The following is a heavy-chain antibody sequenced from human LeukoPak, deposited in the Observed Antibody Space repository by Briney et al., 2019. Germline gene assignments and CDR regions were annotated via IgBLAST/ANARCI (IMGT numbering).Heavy chain of an antibody. CDR3: VRAGDGNNANDS. V-gene: IGHV4-38-2*02. J-gene: IGHJ4*02. Sequence: PSETLSLTCTVSGYSISSGYYWAWIRQPPGKGLEWIGNIYHTGSTYYNPSLKSRVTISVDTSKNQFSLKLSSVTAADTAVYYCVRAGDGNNANDSWGQGTLVTVSS. D-gene: IGHD5-24*01. CDR1: GYSISSGYY. CDR2: IYHTGST.